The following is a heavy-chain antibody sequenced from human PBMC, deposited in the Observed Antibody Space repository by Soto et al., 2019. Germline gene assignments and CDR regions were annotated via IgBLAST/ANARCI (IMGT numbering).Heavy chain of an antibody. D-gene: IGHD3-10*01. V-gene: IGHV4-59*12. CDR3: AIGHVPDVLLWFGELFGGWFDP. J-gene: IGHJ5*02. Sequence: SETLSLTCTVSGGSISSYYWSWIRQPPGKGLEWIGYIYYSGSTNYNPSLKSRVTISVDTSKNQFSLKLSSVTAVDTAVYYCAIGHVPDVLLWFGELFGGWFDPWGQGTLVTVSS. CDR1: GGSISSYY. CDR2: IYYSGST.